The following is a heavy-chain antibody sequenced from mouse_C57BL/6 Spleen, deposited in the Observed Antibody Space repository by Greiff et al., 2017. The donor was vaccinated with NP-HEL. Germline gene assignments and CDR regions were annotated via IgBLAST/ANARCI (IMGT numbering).Heavy chain of an antibody. J-gene: IGHJ4*01. CDR2: IYPGSGST. V-gene: IGHV1-55*01. Sequence: VQLQQPGAELVKPGASVKMSCKASGYTFTSYWITWVKQRPGQGLEWIGDIYPGSGSTNYNEKFKSKATLTVDTSSSTAYMQLSSLTSEDSAVYYCAREEGFITTVVGAMDYWGQGTSVTVSS. CDR3: AREEGFITTVVGAMDY. D-gene: IGHD1-1*01. CDR1: GYTFTSYW.